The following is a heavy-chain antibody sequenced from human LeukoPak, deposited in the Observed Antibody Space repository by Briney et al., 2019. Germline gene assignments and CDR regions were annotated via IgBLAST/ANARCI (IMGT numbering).Heavy chain of an antibody. J-gene: IGHJ4*02. V-gene: IGHV4-61*02. CDR3: ARVKWELLAGPFEY. CDR1: GDSLSSGSYY. D-gene: IGHD1-26*01. CDR2: LYSSGTT. Sequence: PSQTLSLTCTVSGDSLSSGSYYWSWIRQPAGKGLEWIGRLYSSGTTNYNPSLKSRVSMSVDTSKNQFSLMLSSVTAADTAVYYCARVKWELLAGPFEYWGQGTLVTVSS.